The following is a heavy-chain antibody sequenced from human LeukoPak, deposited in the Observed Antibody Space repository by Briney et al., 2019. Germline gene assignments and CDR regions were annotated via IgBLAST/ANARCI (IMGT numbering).Heavy chain of an antibody. J-gene: IGHJ3*02. CDR3: ARDPNGDYIGTFDM. D-gene: IGHD4-17*01. CDR2: ISGSGGST. V-gene: IGHV3-23*01. CDR1: GFTFSNYG. Sequence: GGSLRLSCAASGFTFSNYGMSWVRQAPGKGLEWVSSISGSGGSTQYADSVQGRFAISRDNSKNTLYLQMNSLRVDDTAVYFCARDPNGDYIGTFDMWGRGTMVSVSS.